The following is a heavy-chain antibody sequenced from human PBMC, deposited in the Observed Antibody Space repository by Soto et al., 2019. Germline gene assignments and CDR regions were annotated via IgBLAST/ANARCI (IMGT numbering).Heavy chain of an antibody. CDR2: ISGSGGST. CDR3: AKDENGAGYCSGGSCYYPVTFDY. V-gene: IGHV3-23*01. D-gene: IGHD2-15*01. Sequence: GGSLRLSCAASGFTFSSYAMSWVRQAPGKGLEWVSAISGSGGSTYYADSGKGRFTISRDNSKNTLYLQMNSLRAEDTAVYYCAKDENGAGYCSGGSCYYPVTFDYWGQGTLVTVSS. J-gene: IGHJ4*02. CDR1: GFTFSSYA.